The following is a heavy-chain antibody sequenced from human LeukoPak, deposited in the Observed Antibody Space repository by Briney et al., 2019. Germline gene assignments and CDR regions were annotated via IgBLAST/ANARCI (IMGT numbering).Heavy chain of an antibody. Sequence: SETLSLTCAVYGGSFSGYYWSWIRQPPGKGLEWIGEINHSGSTNHNPSLKSRVTISVDTSKNQFSLKLSSVTAADTAVYYCARLRALSYYDSSGNLYYFEYWGQGTLVTVSS. CDR2: INHSGST. V-gene: IGHV4-34*01. D-gene: IGHD3-22*01. CDR1: GGSFSGYY. CDR3: ARLRALSYYDSSGNLYYFEY. J-gene: IGHJ4*02.